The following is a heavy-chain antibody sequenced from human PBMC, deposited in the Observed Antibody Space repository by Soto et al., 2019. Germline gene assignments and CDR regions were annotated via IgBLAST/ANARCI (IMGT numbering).Heavy chain of an antibody. V-gene: IGHV1-69*13. J-gene: IGHJ6*02. Sequence: SVKVSCKASGGTFSSYAISWVRQAPGQGLEWMGGINPIFGTANYAQKFQGRVTITADESTSTAYMELSSLRSEDTAVYYCARDQGWELPISYYYGMDVWGQGTTVTVSS. CDR2: INPIFGTA. CDR3: ARDQGWELPISYYYGMDV. D-gene: IGHD1-26*01. CDR1: GGTFSSYA.